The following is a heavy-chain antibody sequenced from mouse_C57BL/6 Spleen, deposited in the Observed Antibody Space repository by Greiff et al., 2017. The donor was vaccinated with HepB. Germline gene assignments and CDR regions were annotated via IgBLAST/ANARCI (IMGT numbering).Heavy chain of an antibody. CDR1: GYTFTGYW. CDR3: ARALIYYYGSSYFDY. J-gene: IGHJ2*01. D-gene: IGHD1-1*01. V-gene: IGHV1-9*01. Sequence: QVQLKQSGAELMKPGASVKLSCKATGYTFTGYWIEWVKQRPGHGLEWIGEILPGSGSTNYNEKFKGKATFTADTSSNTAYMQLSSLTTEDSAIYYCARALIYYYGSSYFDYWGQGTTLTVSS. CDR2: ILPGSGST.